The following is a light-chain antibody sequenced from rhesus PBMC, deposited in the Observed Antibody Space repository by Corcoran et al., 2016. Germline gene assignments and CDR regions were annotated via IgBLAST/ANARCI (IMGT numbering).Light chain of an antibody. CDR2: GSS. CDR1: QSVGSY. J-gene: IGKJ3*01. Sequence: ETVVTQSPATLALSPGERATLSCRASQSVGSYLAWYQQKPGQAPRLLSYGSSRRATDIPDRVSGRGAGTDFPLTISSLEPEDVGVYYCQQSSNLFTFGPGTKLDIK. V-gene: IGKV3-24*04. CDR3: QQSSNLFT.